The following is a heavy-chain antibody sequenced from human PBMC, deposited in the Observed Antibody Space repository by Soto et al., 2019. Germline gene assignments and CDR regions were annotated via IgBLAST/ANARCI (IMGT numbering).Heavy chain of an antibody. V-gene: IGHV4-31*03. D-gene: IGHD2-2*01. CDR2: IYYSGST. CDR3: ARALVVPAATIDY. Sequence: QVQLQESGPGLVKPSQTLSLTCTVSGGSISSGGYYWSWIRPHPGKGLEWIGYIYYSGSTYYNPSLKSRVTISVDTSKNQFSLKLSSVTAADTAVYYCARALVVPAATIDYWGQGTLVTVSS. CDR1: GGSISSGGYY. J-gene: IGHJ4*02.